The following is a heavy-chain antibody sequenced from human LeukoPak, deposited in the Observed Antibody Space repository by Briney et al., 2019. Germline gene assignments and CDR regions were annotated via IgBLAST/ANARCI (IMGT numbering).Heavy chain of an antibody. CDR2: ISGSGEST. V-gene: IGHV3-23*01. J-gene: IGHJ5*02. Sequence: GGSLRLSCAASGFSFSTYDMSWVRQAPGKGLEWVSGISGSGESTYYADSVKGRFTISRDNSKNANTLYLQMNSLRAEDTALYYCTKEGPYCSGGYCYNWFDPWGQGTLVTVSS. D-gene: IGHD2-15*01. CDR1: GFSFSTYD. CDR3: TKEGPYCSGGYCYNWFDP.